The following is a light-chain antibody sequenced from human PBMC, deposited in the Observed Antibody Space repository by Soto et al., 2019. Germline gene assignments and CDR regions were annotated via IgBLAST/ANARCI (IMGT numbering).Light chain of an antibody. CDR2: GAS. CDR3: QQYNNWPRT. J-gene: IGKJ1*01. CDR1: QSVGTN. V-gene: IGKV3-15*01. Sequence: DIVMTQSPGTLSVSPVERATLSCRASQSVGTNLAWYQQRPGQAPRLLIYGASTRATGIPARFSGSGSGTEFTLTISSLQSEDFAVYYCQQYNNWPRTFGQGTTVDIK.